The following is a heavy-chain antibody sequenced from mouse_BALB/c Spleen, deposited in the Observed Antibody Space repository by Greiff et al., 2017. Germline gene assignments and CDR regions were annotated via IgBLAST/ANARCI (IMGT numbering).Heavy chain of an antibody. CDR1: GFTFTDYY. Sequence: DVKLVESGGGLVQPGGSLRLSCATSGFTFTDYYMSWVRQPPGKALEWLGFIRNKANGYTTEYSASVKGRFTISRDNSQSILYLQMNTLRAEDSATYYCARGLTGAFDYWGQGTTLTVSS. D-gene: IGHD4-1*01. CDR3: ARGLTGAFDY. V-gene: IGHV7-3*02. CDR2: IRNKANGYTT. J-gene: IGHJ2*01.